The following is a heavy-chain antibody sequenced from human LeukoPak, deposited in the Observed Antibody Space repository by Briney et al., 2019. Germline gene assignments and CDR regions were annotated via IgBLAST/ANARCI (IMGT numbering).Heavy chain of an antibody. CDR3: AGGSGYYYYFDY. Sequence: PSQTLSLTCTVSGGSISSGSYYWSWIRQPPGKGLEWIGYIYYSGSTNYNPSLKSRVTISVDTSKSQFSLKLSSVTAADTAVYYCAGGSGYYYYFDYWGQGTLVTVSS. D-gene: IGHD3-22*01. V-gene: IGHV4-61*01. CDR1: GGSISSGSYY. CDR2: IYYSGST. J-gene: IGHJ4*02.